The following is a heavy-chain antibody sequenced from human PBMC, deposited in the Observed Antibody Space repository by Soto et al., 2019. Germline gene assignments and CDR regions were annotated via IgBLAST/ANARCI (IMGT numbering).Heavy chain of an antibody. J-gene: IGHJ4*02. CDR3: ASRSPALDY. CDR1: GFTFSSYG. Sequence: LRLSCEASGFTFSSYGMHWVRQAPGKGLEWVAVIWYDGSKKYYADFVKGRFTISRDNSKNTLYLQMNSLRAEDTAVYYCASRSPALDYWGQGALVTVSS. D-gene: IGHD2-2*01. V-gene: IGHV3-33*01. CDR2: IWYDGSKK.